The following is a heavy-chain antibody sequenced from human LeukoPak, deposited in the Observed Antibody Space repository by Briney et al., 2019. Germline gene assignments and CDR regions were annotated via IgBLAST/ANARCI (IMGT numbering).Heavy chain of an antibody. Sequence: HPGGSLRLSCAASEFTFSSYSMNWVRQAPGKGLEWVAVILYDGSNRQYADSVKGRFTISRDNSKNTLYLQMNSLRVEDTAVYYCAKVRGNVGSSYFPDYWGQGTLVTVTS. J-gene: IGHJ4*02. CDR1: EFTFSSYS. D-gene: IGHD3-22*01. V-gene: IGHV3-30*18. CDR3: AKVRGNVGSSYFPDY. CDR2: ILYDGSNR.